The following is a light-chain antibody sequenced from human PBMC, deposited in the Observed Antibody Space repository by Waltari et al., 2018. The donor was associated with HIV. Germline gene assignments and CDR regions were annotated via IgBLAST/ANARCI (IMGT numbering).Light chain of an antibody. CDR3: AVYMTGAKWV. CDR2: STY. J-gene: IGLJ3*02. Sequence: QTVVTQETSFSVSPGGTVTLTCALNSDSVSINYYPGWFQQTPGQAPRTLISSTYSRSSGVPDRFSGSILGNKAALTITGAQADDDSVYFCAVYMTGAKWVFGGGTKLTVL. CDR1: SDSVSINYY. V-gene: IGLV8-61*01.